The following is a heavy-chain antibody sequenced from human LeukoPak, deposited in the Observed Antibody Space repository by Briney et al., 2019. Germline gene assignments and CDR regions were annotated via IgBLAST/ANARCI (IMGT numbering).Heavy chain of an antibody. Sequence: PGGSLRLSCAASGFTFSNHWMSWVRQAPGKGLEWVANINQDGSEKYYVDSVKGRFTVSRDNAKNSLDLQMNTLRAEDTAVYNCARRKLTYYYGMDVWGQGTTVTVSS. CDR2: INQDGSEK. J-gene: IGHJ6*02. CDR1: GFTFSNHW. D-gene: IGHD1-7*01. V-gene: IGHV3-7*01. CDR3: ARRKLTYYYGMDV.